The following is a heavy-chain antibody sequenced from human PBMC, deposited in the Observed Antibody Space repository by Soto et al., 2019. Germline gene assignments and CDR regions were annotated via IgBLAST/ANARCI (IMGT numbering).Heavy chain of an antibody. Sequence: SETLSLTCTVSGGSVSSGRYYWSWIRQPPGKGLEWIGYIYYSGLTNYSPSLKSRVAISIDTSKNQFSLILSSVTAADTAVYYCAREKSITMVRGVIGSVGGVDVWGQGTTVTVSS. V-gene: IGHV4-61*01. CDR3: AREKSITMVRGVIGSVGGVDV. CDR2: IYYSGLT. J-gene: IGHJ6*02. D-gene: IGHD3-10*01. CDR1: GGSVSSGRYY.